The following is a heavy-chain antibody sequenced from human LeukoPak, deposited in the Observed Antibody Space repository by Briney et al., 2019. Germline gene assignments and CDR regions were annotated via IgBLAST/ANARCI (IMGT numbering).Heavy chain of an antibody. Sequence: GGSLRLSCAVSGLTFSSFWMDWVRQAPGKGLEWVASINPDGNKKYSADSVKGRFTISRDNAENSLYLQMNSLRVEDTAFYYCARDLAYSRLDYWGQGMLVTVSS. CDR1: GLTFSSFW. CDR2: INPDGNKK. CDR3: ARDLAYSRLDY. D-gene: IGHD5-18*01. V-gene: IGHV3-7*01. J-gene: IGHJ4*02.